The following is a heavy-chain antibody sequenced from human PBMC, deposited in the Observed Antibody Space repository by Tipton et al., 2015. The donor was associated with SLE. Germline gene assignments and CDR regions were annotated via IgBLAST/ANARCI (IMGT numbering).Heavy chain of an antibody. J-gene: IGHJ6*03. V-gene: IGHV4-59*12. Sequence: TLSLTCAVYGGSFSSYYWSWIRQPPGKGLEWIGYIYYSGSTNYNPSLKSRVTISVDKSKNQFSLKLSSVTAADTAVYYCARDLSPPYGSGSYGDYYFYYMDVWGKGTTVSVSS. CDR2: IYYSGST. D-gene: IGHD3-10*01. CDR3: ARDLSPPYGSGSYGDYYFYYMDV. CDR1: GGSFSSYY.